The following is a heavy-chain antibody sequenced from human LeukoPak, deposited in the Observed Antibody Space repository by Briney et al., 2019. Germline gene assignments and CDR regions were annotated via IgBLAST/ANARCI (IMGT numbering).Heavy chain of an antibody. CDR2: ISYDGSNK. V-gene: IGHV3-30-3*01. J-gene: IGHJ4*02. Sequence: GGSLRLSCAASGFTFSSYAMHWVRQAPGKGLEWVAVISYDGSNKYYADSVKGRFTISRDNSKNTLHLQMNSLRAEDTAVYYCASMSSSWYYGNFDYWGQGTLVTVSS. CDR3: ASMSSSWYYGNFDY. D-gene: IGHD6-13*01. CDR1: GFTFSSYA.